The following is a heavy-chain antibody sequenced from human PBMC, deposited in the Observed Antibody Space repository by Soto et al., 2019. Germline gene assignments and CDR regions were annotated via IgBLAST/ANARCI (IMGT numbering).Heavy chain of an antibody. V-gene: IGHV1-69*08. CDR2: IIPILGIA. Sequence: QVQLVQSGAEVKKPGSSVKVSCKASGGTFSSYTISWVRQAPGQGLEWMGRIIPILGIANYAQKFQGRVTITADKSTSTAYMELSSLRSEDTAVYYCAIDQGDSSGYYYGRGGYGMDVWGQGTTVTVSS. J-gene: IGHJ6*02. CDR3: AIDQGDSSGYYYGRGGYGMDV. CDR1: GGTFSSYT. D-gene: IGHD3-22*01.